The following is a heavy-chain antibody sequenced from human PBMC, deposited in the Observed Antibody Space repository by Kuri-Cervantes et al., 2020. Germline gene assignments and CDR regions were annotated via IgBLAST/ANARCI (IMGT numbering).Heavy chain of an antibody. CDR3: ARGLRNYYGSGSYYKPTPRYYYIDV. J-gene: IGHJ6*03. V-gene: IGHV4-34*01. Sequence: SETLSLTCAVYGGSFSGYYWSWIRQPPGKGLEWIGEMNDSGSANYNPPLKSRVTISVDTSKNQFSLNLSSVTAADTAVYYCARGLRNYYGSGSYYKPTPRYYYIDVWGKGTTVTVSS. CDR1: GGSFSGYY. CDR2: MNDSGSA. D-gene: IGHD3-10*01.